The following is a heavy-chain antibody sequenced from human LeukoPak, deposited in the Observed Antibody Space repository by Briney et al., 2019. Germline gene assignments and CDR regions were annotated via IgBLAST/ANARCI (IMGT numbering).Heavy chain of an antibody. V-gene: IGHV3-11*04. D-gene: IGHD3-22*01. CDR1: GFTFSDYF. CDR2: ISSSGSTI. CDR3: ARAYYDSSGYHYFDY. J-gene: IGHJ4*02. Sequence: GGSLRLSCAASGFTFSDYFMSWIRQAPGKGLEWVSYISSSGSTIYYADSVKGRFTISRDNAKNSLYLQMNCLRAEDTAVYYCARAYYDSSGYHYFDYWGQGTLVTVSS.